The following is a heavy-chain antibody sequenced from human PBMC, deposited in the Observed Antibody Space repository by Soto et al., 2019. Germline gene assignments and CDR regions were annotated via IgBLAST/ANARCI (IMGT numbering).Heavy chain of an antibody. D-gene: IGHD6-6*01. V-gene: IGHV4-34*01. CDR3: ARVKSGYSSSSSFDY. CDR1: GGSFSGYY. J-gene: IGHJ4*02. Sequence: SETLSLTCAVYGGSFSGYYWSWIRQPPGKGLEWIGEINHSGSTNYNPSLKSRVTISVDTSKNQFSLKLSSVTAADTAVYYCARVKSGYSSSSSFDYWGQGTLVTVS. CDR2: INHSGST.